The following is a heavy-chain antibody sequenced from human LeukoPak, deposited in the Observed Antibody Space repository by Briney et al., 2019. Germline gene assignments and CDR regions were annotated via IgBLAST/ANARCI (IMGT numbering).Heavy chain of an antibody. CDR1: GYTFTSYD. V-gene: IGHV1-8*01. CDR2: MNPNSGST. Sequence: ASVKVSCKASGYTFTSYDINWVRQATGQGLEWMGWMNPNSGSTGYAQKFQGRVTMTRNTSISTAYMELSSLRSEDTAVYYCARGFPRKYCSGGSCYKYYFDYWGQGTLVTVSS. D-gene: IGHD2-15*01. J-gene: IGHJ4*02. CDR3: ARGFPRKYCSGGSCYKYYFDY.